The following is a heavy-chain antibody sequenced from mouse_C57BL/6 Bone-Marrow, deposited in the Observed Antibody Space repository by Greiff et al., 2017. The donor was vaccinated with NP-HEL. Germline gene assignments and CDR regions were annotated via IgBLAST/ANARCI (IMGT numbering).Heavy chain of an antibody. CDR2: ISYDGSN. D-gene: IGHD1-1*01. J-gene: IGHJ1*03. CDR3: AREDYGRSYWYFDV. V-gene: IGHV3-6*01. Sequence: EVKLQESGPGLVKPSQSLSLTCSVTGYSITSGYYWNWIRQFPGNKLEWMGYISYDGSNNYNPSLKNRISITRDTSKNQFFLKLNSVTTEDTATYYCAREDYGRSYWYFDVWGTGTTVTVSS. CDR1: GYSITSGYY.